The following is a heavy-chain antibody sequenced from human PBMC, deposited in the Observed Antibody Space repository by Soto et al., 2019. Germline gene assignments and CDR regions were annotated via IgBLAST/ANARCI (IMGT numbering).Heavy chain of an antibody. J-gene: IGHJ5*02. CDR1: GYTFTSYD. CDR2: MNPNSGNT. V-gene: IGHV1-8*01. CDR3: ALSNTSMDWFDP. Sequence: GASVEVSCKASGYTFTSYDINWVRQATGQGLEWMGWMNPNSGNTGYAQKFQGRVTMTRNTSISTAYMELSSLRSEDTAVYYCALSNTSMDWFDPWGQGTLVTVSS.